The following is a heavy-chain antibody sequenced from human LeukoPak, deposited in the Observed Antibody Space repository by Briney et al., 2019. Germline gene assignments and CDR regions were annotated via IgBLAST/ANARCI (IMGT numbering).Heavy chain of an antibody. CDR3: ARRRSGTGWFGGYYYYMDV. CDR1: SGSFSNYY. CDR2: INQSGST. D-gene: IGHD3-10*01. Sequence: KPSETLSLTCAVHSGSFSNYYWSWIRQPPGKGLEWIGEINQSGSTNYNPSLKSRVTISVDTSKNQFSLKLSSVTAADTAVYYCARRRSGTGWFGGYYYYMDVWGKGTTVTISS. V-gene: IGHV4-34*01. J-gene: IGHJ6*03.